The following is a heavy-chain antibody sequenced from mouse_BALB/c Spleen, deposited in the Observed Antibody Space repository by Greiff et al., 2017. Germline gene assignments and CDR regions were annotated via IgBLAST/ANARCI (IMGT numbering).Heavy chain of an antibody. V-gene: IGHV4-1*02. CDR2: INPDSSTI. J-gene: IGHJ3*01. D-gene: IGHD1-1*01. CDR3: ARLGSSYGAWFAY. Sequence: EVKLVESGGGLVQPGGSLKLSCAASGFDFSRYWMSWVRQAPGKGLEWIGEINPDSSTINYTPSLKDKFIISRDNAKNTLYLQMSKVRSEDTALYYCARLGSSYGAWFAYWGQGTLVTVSA. CDR1: GFDFSRYW.